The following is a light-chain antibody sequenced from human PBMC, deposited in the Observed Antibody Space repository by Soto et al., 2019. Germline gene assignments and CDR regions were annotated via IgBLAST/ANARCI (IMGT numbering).Light chain of an antibody. CDR3: QQYNTYPWT. CDR1: QSISSW. V-gene: IGKV1-5*01. CDR2: DAS. J-gene: IGKJ1*01. Sequence: DIQMTQSPATLSASVGDRVTITCRASQSISSWLAWYQQKPGKVPKLLIDDASSLESGVPSRFSGSGSGTEFTLTISSLQPDDFATYYCQQYNTYPWTFRQVTKV.